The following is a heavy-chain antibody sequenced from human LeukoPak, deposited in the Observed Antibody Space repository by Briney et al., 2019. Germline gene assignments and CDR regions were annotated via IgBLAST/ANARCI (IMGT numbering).Heavy chain of an antibody. Sequence: SETLCLTCTVSGVSISSSSYYCGWIPQPPGKGLEFIGNIYYSGHTYYKPSLKSRLILSQDTSKNQFSLRLSSLTAADTTVYYCARQRRDCSRTACYPIDFDSWGQGFLVTVSS. CDR2: IYYSGHT. D-gene: IGHD2-2*01. V-gene: IGHV4-39*01. J-gene: IGHJ4*02. CDR3: ARQRRDCSRTACYPIDFDS. CDR1: GVSISSSSYY.